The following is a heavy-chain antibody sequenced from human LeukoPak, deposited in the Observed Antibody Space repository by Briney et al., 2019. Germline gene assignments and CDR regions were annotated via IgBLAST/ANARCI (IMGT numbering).Heavy chain of an antibody. CDR2: IDPTDSET. J-gene: IGHJ1*01. V-gene: IGHV5-10-1*01. CDR1: GYTFTDHW. CDR3: ARQGIRIHAFSYDL. Sequence: GESLKISCQGSGYTFTDHWISWVRQTPGKGPEWMGWIDPTDSETNYSPSFEGRVTFSVDRSSNTAYLQWSSLRASDTPKYFCARQGIRIHAFSYDLWGQGAPVTVS. D-gene: IGHD3/OR15-3a*01.